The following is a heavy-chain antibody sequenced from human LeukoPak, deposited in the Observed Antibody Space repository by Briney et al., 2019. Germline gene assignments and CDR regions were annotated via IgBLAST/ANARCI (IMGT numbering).Heavy chain of an antibody. D-gene: IGHD6-13*01. CDR1: GFTFSSYA. V-gene: IGHV3-23*01. CDR3: AKDGRSSSWSPPYWYFDL. J-gene: IGHJ2*01. CDR2: NSGSGGST. Sequence: GGSLRLSCAASGFTFSSYAMSWARQAPGKGLEWVSVNSGSGGSTYYADSVKGRFTISRDNSKNTLYLQMNSLRAEDTAVYYCAKDGRSSSWSPPYWYFDLWGRGTLVTVSS.